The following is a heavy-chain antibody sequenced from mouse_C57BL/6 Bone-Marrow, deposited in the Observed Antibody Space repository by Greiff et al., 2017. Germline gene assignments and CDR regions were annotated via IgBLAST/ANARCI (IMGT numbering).Heavy chain of an antibody. CDR2: INPNYGTT. CDR3: ATERPRSNLGN. D-gene: IGHD2-5*01. CDR1: GYSFTDYN. Sequence: EVQLQQSGPELVKPGASVKISCKASGYSFTDYNMNWVKQSNGKSLEWIGVINPNYGTTSYNQKFKGKDTLTVAQSSSTAYMRLNSLTSKDSAVSDCATERPRSNLGNWGQGTTLTVSS. V-gene: IGHV1-39*01. J-gene: IGHJ2*01.